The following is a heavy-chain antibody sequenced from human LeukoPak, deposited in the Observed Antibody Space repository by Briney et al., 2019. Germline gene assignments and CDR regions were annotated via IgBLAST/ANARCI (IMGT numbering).Heavy chain of an antibody. Sequence: GGSLRLSCAASGFTFSNYWMSWVRQAPGKGLEWVANIKQDGSEKYYVDSVKGRFTISRDNAKKSLYLQMDSLRAEDTAVYYCARWEGAYCSGDNCHFDSWGQGTLVTVSS. J-gene: IGHJ4*02. V-gene: IGHV3-7*01. CDR1: GFTFSNYW. CDR2: IKQDGSEK. CDR3: ARWEGAYCSGDNCHFDS. D-gene: IGHD2-15*01.